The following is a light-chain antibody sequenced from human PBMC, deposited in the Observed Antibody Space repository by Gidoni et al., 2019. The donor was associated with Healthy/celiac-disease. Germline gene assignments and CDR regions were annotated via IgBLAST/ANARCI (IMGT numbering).Light chain of an antibody. V-gene: IGKV2-28*01. J-gene: IGKJ2*01. CDR3: MQALQTPIN. CDR1: QSLLHSNGYNY. Sequence: DIVMTQSPLSLPVTPGEPASISCRSSQSLLHSNGYNYLDWYLQKPGQSPQLLIYLGSNRASGVPDRFSGSGSGTEFTLKISRVEAEDVGVYYCMQALQTPINFGEGTKLEI. CDR2: LGS.